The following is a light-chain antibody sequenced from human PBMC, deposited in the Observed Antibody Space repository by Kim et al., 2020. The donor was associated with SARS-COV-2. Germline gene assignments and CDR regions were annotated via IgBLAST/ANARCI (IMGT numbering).Light chain of an antibody. J-gene: IGKJ5*01. CDR3: LQHNTYPIT. CDR1: QDIRND. CDR2: GAS. Sequence: ASVGDRVTITCRASQDIRNDLGWYQQNPGRAPKRLIYGASSLQSGVPSRFSDSGSGTEFTLTISSLQPEDFATYFYLQHNTYPITFGQGTRLEIK. V-gene: IGKV1-17*01.